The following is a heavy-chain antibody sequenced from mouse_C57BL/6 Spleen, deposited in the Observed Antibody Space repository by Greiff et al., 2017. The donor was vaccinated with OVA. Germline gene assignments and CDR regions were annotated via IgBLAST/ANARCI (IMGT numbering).Heavy chain of an antibody. CDR1: GYSITSGYY. Sequence: DVKLQESGPGLVKPSQSLSLTCSVTGYSITSGYYWNWIRQFPGNKLEWMGYISYDGSNNYNPSLKNRISITRDTSKNQFFLKLNSVTTEDTATYYCAREDDLPWSQGTLVTVSA. CDR3: AREDDLP. CDR2: ISYDGSN. V-gene: IGHV3-6*01. D-gene: IGHD2-1*01. J-gene: IGHJ3*01.